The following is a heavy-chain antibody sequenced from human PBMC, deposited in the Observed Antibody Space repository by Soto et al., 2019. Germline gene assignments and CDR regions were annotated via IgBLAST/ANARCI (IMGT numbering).Heavy chain of an antibody. V-gene: IGHV1-69*02. CDR2: IIPLFGLP. Sequence: QVQLVQSGAEVKKPGSSVKVSCKASGGTFSTYTISWVRQAPGHGLEWLGRIIPLFGLPTHAQKFRDRVTLTADRSTDTAYLETNSLSPADTAVSYCAFDVQSGVVSFDNWGQGTLGTVSS. D-gene: IGHD1-1*01. CDR3: AFDVQSGVVSFDN. J-gene: IGHJ4*02. CDR1: GGTFSTYT.